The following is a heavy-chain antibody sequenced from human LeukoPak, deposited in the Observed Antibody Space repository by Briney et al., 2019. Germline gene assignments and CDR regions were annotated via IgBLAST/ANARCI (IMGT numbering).Heavy chain of an antibody. CDR1: GGSISSYY. CDR3: ARVGYFDWLLDFDY. J-gene: IGHJ4*02. V-gene: IGHV4-59*12. Sequence: SETLSLTCTVSGGSISSYYWSWIRQPPGKGLEWIGYIYYSGSTYYNPSLKSRVSISVDTSKNQFSLKLSSVTAADTAVYYCARVGYFDWLLDFDYWGQGTLVTVSS. D-gene: IGHD3-9*01. CDR2: IYYSGST.